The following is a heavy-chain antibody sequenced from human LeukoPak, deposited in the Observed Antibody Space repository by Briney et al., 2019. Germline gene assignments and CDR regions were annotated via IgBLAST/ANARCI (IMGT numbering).Heavy chain of an antibody. V-gene: IGHV1-8*03. CDR1: GYTFTGYY. CDR2: INPNSGNT. J-gene: IGHJ4*02. D-gene: IGHD5-12*01. CDR3: ARVGSGYDFGY. Sequence: ASVKVSCKASGYTFTGYYMHWVRQAPGQGLEWMGWINPNSGNTGYAQKFQGRVTITRNTSISTAYMELSSLRSEDTAVYYCARVGSGYDFGYWGQGTLVTVSS.